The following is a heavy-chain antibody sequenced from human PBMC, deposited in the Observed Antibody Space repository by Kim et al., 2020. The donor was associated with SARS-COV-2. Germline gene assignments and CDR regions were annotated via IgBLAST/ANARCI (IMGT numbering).Heavy chain of an antibody. D-gene: IGHD3-22*01. CDR2: ITSGGIT. CDR3: AKRPPMIVADF. Sequence: GGSLRLSCAASGFTFSSSGMSWVRQAPGKGLQYVSTITSGGITYYADSVKGRFTISRDNSKNTLYLQMNSLRAEDTAVYYCAKRPPMIVADFWGQGTLV. J-gene: IGHJ4*02. V-gene: IGHV3-23*01. CDR1: GFTFSSSG.